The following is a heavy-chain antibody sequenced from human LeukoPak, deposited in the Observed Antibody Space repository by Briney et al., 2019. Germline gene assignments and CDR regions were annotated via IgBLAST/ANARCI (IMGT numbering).Heavy chain of an antibody. V-gene: IGHV4-30-2*01. J-gene: IGHJ5*02. D-gene: IGHD3-3*01. CDR1: GGSISSGDYS. CDR2: IYHSGRT. CDR3: ARDFYP. Sequence: PSETLSLTCAVSGGSISSGDYSWSWIRQPPGKGLEWIGYIYHSGRTYYNPSLKNRVTMSLDRSENQFSLKLSSVTAADTAVYYCARDFYPWGQGTLVTVSS.